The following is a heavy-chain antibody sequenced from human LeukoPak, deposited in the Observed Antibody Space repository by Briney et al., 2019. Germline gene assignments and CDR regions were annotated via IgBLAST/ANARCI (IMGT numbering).Heavy chain of an antibody. V-gene: IGHV3-23*01. CDR3: AKDQISRYVEHRFDY. CDR1: GFTFSSYA. CDR2: ISGSGGST. D-gene: IGHD1-14*01. J-gene: IGHJ4*02. Sequence: PGGSLRLSCAASGFTFSSYAMSWVRQAPGKGLEWVSAISGSGGSTYYADSVKGRFTISRDNSKNTLYLQMNSLRAEDTAVYYCAKDQISRYVEHRFDYWGQGTLVTVSS.